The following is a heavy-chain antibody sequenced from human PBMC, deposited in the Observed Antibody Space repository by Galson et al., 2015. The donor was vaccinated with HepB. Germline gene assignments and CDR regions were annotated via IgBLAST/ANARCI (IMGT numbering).Heavy chain of an antibody. CDR3: ARDHRNRYCTNGVCSRAEYFQH. CDR1: GGSFSGYY. J-gene: IGHJ1*01. V-gene: IGHV4-34*01. Sequence: SETLSLTCAVYGGSFSGYYWSWIRQPPGKGLEWIGEINHSGSTNYNPSLKSRVTISVDTSKNQFSLKLSSVTAADTAVYYCARDHRNRYCTNGVCSRAEYFQHWGQGTLVTVSS. CDR2: INHSGST. D-gene: IGHD2-8*01.